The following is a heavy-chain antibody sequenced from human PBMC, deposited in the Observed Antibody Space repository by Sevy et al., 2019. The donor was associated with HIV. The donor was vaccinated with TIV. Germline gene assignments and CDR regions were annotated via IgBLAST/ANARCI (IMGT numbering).Heavy chain of an antibody. CDR1: GGSISSGGYY. V-gene: IGHV4-31*03. D-gene: IGHD3-10*01. CDR3: ASTMVRGVNWFDP. J-gene: IGHJ5*02. Sequence: SETLSLTCTVSGGSISSGGYYWSWIRQHPGKGLEWIGYIYYSGSTYYNPSLKSRVTISVDTSKNQFSLKLSSVTAADTAVYYCASTMVRGVNWFDPWGQVTLVTVSS. CDR2: IYYSGST.